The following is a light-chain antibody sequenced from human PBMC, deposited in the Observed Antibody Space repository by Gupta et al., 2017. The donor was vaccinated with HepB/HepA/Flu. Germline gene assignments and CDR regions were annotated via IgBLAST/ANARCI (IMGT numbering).Light chain of an antibody. CDR3: SSYTSSSTFWV. Sequence: QSALTQPPSVSGSPGQPVTISCTGTSSDVGSYNRVSWYQQPPGTAPKLMIYEVSNRPSGVPDRFSGSKSGNTASLTISVLQAEDEADYYCSSYTSSSTFWVFGGGTKLTVL. CDR2: EVS. V-gene: IGLV2-18*02. J-gene: IGLJ3*02. CDR1: SSDVGSYNR.